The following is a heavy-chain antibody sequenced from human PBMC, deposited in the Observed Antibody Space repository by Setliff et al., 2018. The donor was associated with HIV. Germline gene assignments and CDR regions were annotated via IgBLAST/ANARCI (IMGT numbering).Heavy chain of an antibody. CDR1: GGSISSSNW. CDR2: IYHSGSA. CDR3: ARAPPGIQNDAFDV. V-gene: IGHV4-4*02. J-gene: IGHJ3*01. Sequence: TLSLTCAVSGGSISSSNWWSWVRQPPGKGLEWIGEIYHSGSANYNPSLKSRVIISIDKSKNKFSLKVSSVTAADTAVYYCARAPPGIQNDAFDVWGQGTMVTVSS.